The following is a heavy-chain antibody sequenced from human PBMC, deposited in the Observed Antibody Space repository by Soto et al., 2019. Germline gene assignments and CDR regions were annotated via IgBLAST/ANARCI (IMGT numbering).Heavy chain of an antibody. CDR2: ISTYNGHP. CDR1: GYSFTSYG. V-gene: IGHV1-18*01. CDR3: ARCMGYSYGHLDY. J-gene: IGHJ4*02. D-gene: IGHD5-18*01. Sequence: QVQLVQSGAEVKKPGASVKVSCKASGYSFTSYGFCWVRQAPGQGLEWMGWISTYNGHPNYAQNVQGRVNLTTDTSTNTAYMELRSLRSDDTAVYYCARCMGYSYGHLDYWGQGTLVTVSS.